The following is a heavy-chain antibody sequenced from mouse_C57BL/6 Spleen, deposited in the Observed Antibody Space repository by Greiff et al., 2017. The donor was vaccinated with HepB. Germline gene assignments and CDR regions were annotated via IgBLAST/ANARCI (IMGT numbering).Heavy chain of an antibody. CDR3: ARNGNNTGAFDV. Sequence: EVKVVESGGGLVQPGGSLKLSCAASGFTFSDYGMAWVRQAPRKGPEWVAFISNLAYSIYYADTVTGRFTISRENAKNTLYLEMSSLRSEDTAMYYCARNGNNTGAFDVWGTGTTVTVSS. J-gene: IGHJ1*03. D-gene: IGHD2-1*01. CDR2: ISNLAYSI. V-gene: IGHV5-15*01. CDR1: GFTFSDYG.